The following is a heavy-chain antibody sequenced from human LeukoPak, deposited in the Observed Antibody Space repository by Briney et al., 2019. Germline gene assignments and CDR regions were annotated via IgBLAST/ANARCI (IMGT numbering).Heavy chain of an antibody. CDR1: GFTVSSNY. J-gene: IGHJ4*02. Sequence: PGGSLRLSCAASGFTVSSNYMSWVRQAPGKGLEWVSVIYSGGSTYYADSVKGRFTISRDNSKNTLYLQMNSLRAEDTAVYYCAREEVSSGWYRGYYFDYWGQGTLVTDSS. D-gene: IGHD6-19*01. CDR3: AREEVSSGWYRGYYFDY. CDR2: IYSGGST. V-gene: IGHV3-66*01.